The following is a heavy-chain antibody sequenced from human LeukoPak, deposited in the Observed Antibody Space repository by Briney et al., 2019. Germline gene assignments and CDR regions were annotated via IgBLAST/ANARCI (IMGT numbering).Heavy chain of an antibody. CDR1: GYTFTGYY. CDR2: INPNSGGT. Sequence: GASVKVSCKASGYTFTGYYMHWVRQAPGQGLEWMGWINPNSGGTNYAQKFQGRVTMTRDTSISTAYMELSRLSSVTAADTAVYYCARDRGRKLSITMVRGRDDYHYYMDVWGKGTTVTISS. D-gene: IGHD3-10*01. J-gene: IGHJ6*03. CDR3: ARDRGRKLSITMVRGRDDYHYYMDV. V-gene: IGHV1-2*02.